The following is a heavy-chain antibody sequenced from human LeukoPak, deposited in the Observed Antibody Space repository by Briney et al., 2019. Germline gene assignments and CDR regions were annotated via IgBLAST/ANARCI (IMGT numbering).Heavy chain of an antibody. Sequence: PSQTLSLTCTVSGGSISSGDYYCSWIRQPPGKGLEWIGYIYYSGSTYYNPSLKSRVTISVDTSKNQFSLKLSSVTAADTAVYYCAREGQGSTHFDYWGQGTLVTVSS. J-gene: IGHJ4*02. CDR3: AREGQGSTHFDY. CDR1: GGSISSGDYY. CDR2: IYYSGST. V-gene: IGHV4-30-4*08. D-gene: IGHD2-2*01.